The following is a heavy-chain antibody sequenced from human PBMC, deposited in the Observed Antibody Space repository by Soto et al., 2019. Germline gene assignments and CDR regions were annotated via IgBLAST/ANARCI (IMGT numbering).Heavy chain of an antibody. CDR2: INHSGST. Sequence: SETLSLTCAVYGGSFSGYYWSWIRQPPGKGLEWIGEINHSGSTNYNPSLKSRVTISVDTSKNQFSLKLSSVTAADTAVYYCARSIISRATTSLRYYYMDVWGKGTTVTVSS. CDR3: ARSIISRATTSLRYYYMDV. J-gene: IGHJ6*03. CDR1: GGSFSGYY. D-gene: IGHD1-26*01. V-gene: IGHV4-34*01.